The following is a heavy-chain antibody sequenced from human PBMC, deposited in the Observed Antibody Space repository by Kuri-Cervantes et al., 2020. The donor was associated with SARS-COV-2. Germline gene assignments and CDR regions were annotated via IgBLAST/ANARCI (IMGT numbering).Heavy chain of an antibody. CDR2: ISSSSSYI. D-gene: IGHD6-19*01. Sequence: GESLKISCAASGFTFSSYSMNWVRQAPGKGLGWVSSISSSSSYIYYADSVKGRFTISRDNAKNSLYLQMNSLRAEDTAVYYCARDRISSGWYVGYYFDYWGQGTLVTVSS. V-gene: IGHV3-21*01. J-gene: IGHJ4*02. CDR3: ARDRISSGWYVGYYFDY. CDR1: GFTFSSYS.